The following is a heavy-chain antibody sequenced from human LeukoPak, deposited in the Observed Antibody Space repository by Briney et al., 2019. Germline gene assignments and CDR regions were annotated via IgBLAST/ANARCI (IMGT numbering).Heavy chain of an antibody. J-gene: IGHJ4*02. CDR1: GYTLTELS. CDR3: ATFGPRYYYDSSGTKRD. Sequence: GASVKVSCKVSGYTLTELSMHWVRQAPGKGLEWMGGFDPEDGETIYAQKFQGRVTMTEDTSTDTAYMELSSLRSEDTAVYYCATFGPRYYYDSSGTKRDWGQGTLVTVSS. CDR2: FDPEDGET. V-gene: IGHV1-24*01. D-gene: IGHD3-22*01.